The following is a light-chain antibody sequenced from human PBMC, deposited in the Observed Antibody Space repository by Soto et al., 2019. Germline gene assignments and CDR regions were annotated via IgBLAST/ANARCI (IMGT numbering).Light chain of an antibody. CDR3: QQYSNYSRA. CDR1: QNINDL. Sequence: DIQMTQSPSTLSASVGDRVTITCRASQNINDLLAWYQQKPGKAPNLLIYKASSLESGVPSRFSGSGYGTEFTLTISSLQPDDFATFYCQQYSNYSRAFGQGTKVDI. J-gene: IGKJ1*01. V-gene: IGKV1-5*03. CDR2: KAS.